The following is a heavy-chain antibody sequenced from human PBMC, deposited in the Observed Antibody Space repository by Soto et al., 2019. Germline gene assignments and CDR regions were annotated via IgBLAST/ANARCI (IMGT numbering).Heavy chain of an antibody. CDR2: ISSSGSTI. Sequence: GGSLRLSCAASGFTFSSYEMNWVRQAPGKGLEWVSYISSSGSTIYYADSVKGRFAISRDNAKNSLYLQMNSLRAEDTAVYYCARADYGDYGSYWGQGTLVTVSS. CDR1: GFTFSSYE. J-gene: IGHJ4*02. D-gene: IGHD4-17*01. V-gene: IGHV3-48*03. CDR3: ARADYGDYGSY.